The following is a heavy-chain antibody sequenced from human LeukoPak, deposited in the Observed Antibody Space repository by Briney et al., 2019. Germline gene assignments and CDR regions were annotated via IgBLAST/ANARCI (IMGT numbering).Heavy chain of an antibody. CDR2: IYHSGST. Sequence: SETLSLTCTVSGGSISSSSYYWGWIRQPPGKGLEWIGEIYHSGSTNYNPSLKSRVTISVDKSKNQFSLKLSSVTAADTAVYYCARVAGVWFGEPWGQGTLVTVSS. CDR1: GGSISSSSYY. CDR3: ARVAGVWFGEP. V-gene: IGHV4-39*07. J-gene: IGHJ4*02. D-gene: IGHD3-10*01.